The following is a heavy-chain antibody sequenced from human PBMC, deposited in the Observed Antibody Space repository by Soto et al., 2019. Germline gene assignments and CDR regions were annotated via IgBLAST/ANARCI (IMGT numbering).Heavy chain of an antibody. Sequence: EVQLAESGGGLVQPGGSLRLYCAASGFSISTYWMSWVRQAPGKGLEWVANIKEDGSEKYYVDSLKGRFIISRDNVKNSLYLQMKSLRVEDTAVYYCARGPRSSGYNFDYWGQGTLVTVSS. D-gene: IGHD3-22*01. CDR1: GFSISTYW. CDR3: ARGPRSSGYNFDY. CDR2: IKEDGSEK. J-gene: IGHJ4*02. V-gene: IGHV3-7*03.